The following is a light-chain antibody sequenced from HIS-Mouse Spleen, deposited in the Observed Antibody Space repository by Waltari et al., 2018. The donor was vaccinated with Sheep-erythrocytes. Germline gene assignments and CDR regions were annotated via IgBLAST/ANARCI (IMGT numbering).Light chain of an antibody. V-gene: IGLV1-44*01. CDR1: LSHIARNP. J-gene: IGLJ3*02. CDR3: AAWDDSLNGPV. Sequence: QSVLTQPPSASGTPAQRVTSSASGRLSHIARNPVNWYQQLPGTAPKLHIYSNNRRPSGVTDGFAGSKSGTSASLAISGLQSEDEADYYCAAWDDSLNGPVFGGGTKLTVL. CDR2: SNN.